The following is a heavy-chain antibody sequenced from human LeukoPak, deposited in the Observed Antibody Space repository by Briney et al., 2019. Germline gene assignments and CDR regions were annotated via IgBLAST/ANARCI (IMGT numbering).Heavy chain of an antibody. CDR2: ISSNGGST. J-gene: IGHJ4*02. CDR1: GFTFSSYA. Sequence: PGGSLRLSCAASGFTFSSYAMHWVRQAPGKGLEYVSAISSNGGSTYYANSVKGRFTISRDNSKNTLYLQMGGLRAEDMAVYYCARVRYGGVDYWGQGTLVTVSS. CDR3: ARVRYGGVDY. V-gene: IGHV3-64*01. D-gene: IGHD4-23*01.